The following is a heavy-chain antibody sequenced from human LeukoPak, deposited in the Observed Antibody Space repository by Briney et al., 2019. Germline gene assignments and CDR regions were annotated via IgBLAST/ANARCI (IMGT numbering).Heavy chain of an antibody. V-gene: IGHV4-59*08. CDR2: IYYTGST. CDR1: GGSISSYY. J-gene: IGHJ5*02. Sequence: SETLSLTCTVSGGSISSYYWSWIRQPPGKGLEWMGYIYYTGSTNYNPSLKSRFTISVYTSTNQFSLKLISVTAADTAVSYCASLGTVTLIGWFEHWGQGPLVTVSS. CDR3: ASLGTVTLIGWFEH. D-gene: IGHD4-17*01.